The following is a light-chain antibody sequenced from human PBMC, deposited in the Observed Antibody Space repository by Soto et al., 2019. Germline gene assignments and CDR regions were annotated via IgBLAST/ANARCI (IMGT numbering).Light chain of an antibody. Sequence: DIQMTQSPSSVSASVGDRVTITCRASQGISSWLAWYQQKPGKXPXXLIYAASSLQSGVPSRFSGSGSGTEFTLTISSLQTDDFSTYYCQQYHSYWTFGQGTKVDIK. V-gene: IGKV1D-16*01. J-gene: IGKJ1*01. CDR2: AAS. CDR1: QGISSW. CDR3: QQYHSYWT.